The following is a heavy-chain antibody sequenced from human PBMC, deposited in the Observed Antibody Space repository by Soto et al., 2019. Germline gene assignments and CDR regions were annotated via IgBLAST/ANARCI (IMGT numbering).Heavy chain of an antibody. V-gene: IGHV1-3*01. Sequence: QVHLVQSGAEVKEPGASVRVSCKASGYTFSSNAIHWVRQAPGQELEGMGWINGGNGYAKYSQNFQDRVTLTRDASAGTTYMELSSPRSEDTAIFYCARATYTSGGSPTFAMDVWGHGTTVTVSS. CDR2: INGGNGYA. CDR1: GYTFSSNA. D-gene: IGHD3-10*01. CDR3: ARATYTSGGSPTFAMDV. J-gene: IGHJ6*02.